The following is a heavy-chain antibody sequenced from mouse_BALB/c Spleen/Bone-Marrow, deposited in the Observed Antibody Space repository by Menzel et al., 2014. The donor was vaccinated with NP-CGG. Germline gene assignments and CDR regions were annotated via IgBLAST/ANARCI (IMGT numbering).Heavy chain of an antibody. CDR2: IYPGSGST. D-gene: IGHD1-1*01. Sequence: VQLHQSGPELVKPGASVKMSCKASGYTFTDYVISWVKQRTGQGLEWIGEIYPGSGSTYYNEKFKGKATLTADKSSNTAYMQLSSLTSEDSAVYFCARGGGYGSSWFAYWGQGTLVTVSA. CDR1: GYTFTDYV. J-gene: IGHJ3*01. V-gene: IGHV1-77*01. CDR3: ARGGGYGSSWFAY.